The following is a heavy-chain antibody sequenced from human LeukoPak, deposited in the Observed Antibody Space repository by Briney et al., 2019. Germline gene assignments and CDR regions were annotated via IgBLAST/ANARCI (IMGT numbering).Heavy chain of an antibody. J-gene: IGHJ4*02. CDR3: AREGGYYFDY. D-gene: IGHD1-26*01. CDR2: IIPIFGTT. Sequence: SVKVSCKASGGTFGRFAVSWVRQAPGQGLKWVGRIIPIFGTTDYAQEFQGRVTISADEYTNTVYMDLSSLRSEDTAIYYCAREGGYYFDYWGQGTLVTVSS. V-gene: IGHV1-69*15. CDR1: GGTFGRFA.